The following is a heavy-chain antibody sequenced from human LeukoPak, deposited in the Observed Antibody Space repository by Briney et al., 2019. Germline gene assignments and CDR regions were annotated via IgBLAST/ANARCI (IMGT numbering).Heavy chain of an antibody. CDR2: INHSGST. D-gene: IGHD4-17*01. Sequence: SETLSLTCAVYGGSFSGYYWSWIRQPPGKGLEWIGEINHSGSTNYNPSLKSRVTISVGTSKNQFSLKLSSVTAADTAVYYCARGRSQITTVTKFGWFDPWGQGTLVTVSS. J-gene: IGHJ5*02. V-gene: IGHV4-34*01. CDR1: GGSFSGYY. CDR3: ARGRSQITTVTKFGWFDP.